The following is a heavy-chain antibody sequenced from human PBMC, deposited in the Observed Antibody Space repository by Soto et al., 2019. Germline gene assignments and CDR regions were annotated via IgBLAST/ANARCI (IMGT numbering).Heavy chain of an antibody. Sequence: QVQLQESGPGLVKPSETLSLTYTVSGGSISSYYWSWIRQPPGKGLEWIGYIYYSGSTNYNPSLKRRVAISVDTSKNQFSLKVSSVTAADTAVYYCAREITMVRGVIGFDPWGQGTLVTVSS. V-gene: IGHV4-59*01. D-gene: IGHD3-10*01. CDR1: GGSISSYY. CDR2: IYYSGST. J-gene: IGHJ5*02. CDR3: AREITMVRGVIGFDP.